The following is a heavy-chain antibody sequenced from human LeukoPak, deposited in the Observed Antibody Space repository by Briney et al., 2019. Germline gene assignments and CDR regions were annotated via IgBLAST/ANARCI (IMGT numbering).Heavy chain of an antibody. V-gene: IGHV1-2*02. CDR3: ARGTRFGAASDTGY. J-gene: IGHJ4*02. Sequence: ASVKVSCKASGYTFTGYYIHWVRQAPGQGLEWMGWINPKSGGTNYAQKFQGRVTMTRDTSISTIYMELSRLISDDTAVYYCARGTRFGAASDTGYWGQGTLVTVSS. CDR1: GYTFTGYY. CDR2: INPKSGGT. D-gene: IGHD6-13*01.